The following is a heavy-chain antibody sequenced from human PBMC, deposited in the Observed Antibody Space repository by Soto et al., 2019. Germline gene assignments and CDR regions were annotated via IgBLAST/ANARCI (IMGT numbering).Heavy chain of an antibody. D-gene: IGHD3-22*01. CDR3: ARELHDSSGAFDQ. J-gene: IGHJ4*02. CDR2: VWYDGSNK. Sequence: QVQLVESGGGVVQPGKSLRLSCAASGFTFSSYGMHWVRQAPGKGLEWVAVVWYDGSNKYYADSVKGRFTISRDNSKNPLNLQMNRLRAEDTAVYYCARELHDSSGAFDQWGQGTLVTVSS. V-gene: IGHV3-33*01. CDR1: GFTFSSYG.